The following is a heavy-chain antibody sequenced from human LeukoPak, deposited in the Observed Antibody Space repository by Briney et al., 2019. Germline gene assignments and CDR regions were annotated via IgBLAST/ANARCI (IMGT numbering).Heavy chain of an antibody. CDR1: GGSISSSSYY. CDR2: NYYSGRT. J-gene: IGHJ3*02. CDR3: ARRLVGTSVLNDAFDI. D-gene: IGHD2-15*01. Sequence: PSETLSLPCTVSGGSISSSSYYWGWIRQPPGKVLEWNGSNYYSGRTYYNPTLKSRVTISVDTSKNQFSLKLSSVTAADTAVYYCARRLVGTSVLNDAFDIWGQGTMVTVSS. V-gene: IGHV4-39*01.